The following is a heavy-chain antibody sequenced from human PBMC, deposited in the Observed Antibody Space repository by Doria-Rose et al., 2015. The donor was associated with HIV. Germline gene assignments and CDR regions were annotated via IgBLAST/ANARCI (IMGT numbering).Heavy chain of an antibody. D-gene: IGHD6-13*01. CDR3: ARIKSSRWYHKYYFDF. CDR1: GVSLSSPGMG. J-gene: IGHJ4*02. Sequence: QITLKESGPVLVKPTETLTLTCTVSGVSLSSPGMGVSWIRQPSGKALEWLASIFTDDERSYNTSLKSRLTISRGTSKSQVVLTMTDMDPVDTATYYCARIKSSRWYHKYYFDFWGQGTLVIVSA. CDR2: IFTDDER. V-gene: IGHV2-26*01.